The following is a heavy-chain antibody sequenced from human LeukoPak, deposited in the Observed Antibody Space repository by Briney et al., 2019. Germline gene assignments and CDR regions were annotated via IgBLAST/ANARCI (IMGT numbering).Heavy chain of an antibody. CDR3: ARISIADSSGWYRL. CDR1: GYTFTSYG. V-gene: IGHV1-18*01. J-gene: IGHJ4*02. D-gene: IGHD6-19*01. CDR2: ISAYNGNT. Sequence: GASVKVPCKASGYTFTSYGISWVRQAPGQGLEWMGWISAYNGNTNYAQKLQGRVTMTTDTSTSTAYMELRSLRSDDTAVYYCARISIADSSGWYRLWGQGTLVTVSS.